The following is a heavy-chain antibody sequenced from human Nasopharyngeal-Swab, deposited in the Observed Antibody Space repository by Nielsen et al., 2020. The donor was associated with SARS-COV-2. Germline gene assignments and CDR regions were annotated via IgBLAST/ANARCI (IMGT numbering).Heavy chain of an antibody. CDR2: ISWNSGST. CDR1: GFTFDDYA. J-gene: IGHJ4*02. Sequence: SLKISCAASGFTFDDYAMHWVRQAPGKGLEWVSGISWNSGSTGYADSVKGRFTISRDNAKNSLYLQMNSLGAEDTALYYCAKDGGGLTGDLYYFDYWGQGTLVTVSS. D-gene: IGHD7-27*01. V-gene: IGHV3-9*01. CDR3: AKDGGGLTGDLYYFDY.